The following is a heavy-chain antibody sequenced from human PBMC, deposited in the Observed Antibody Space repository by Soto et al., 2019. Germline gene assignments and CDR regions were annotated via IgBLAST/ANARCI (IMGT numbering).Heavy chain of an antibody. D-gene: IGHD3-9*01. Sequence: QVQLQESGPGLVKPSETLSLTCTVSGGSISSYYWGWIRQPPGKGLEWIGYIYYRGNTNYNPSFKSRLTMSVNTSKTLFSLTLSSVTAADTAVYYCARHPGYYDVLTGYSTYYFDSWGQGTLVTVSS. CDR3: ARHPGYYDVLTGYSTYYFDS. J-gene: IGHJ4*02. CDR1: GGSISSYY. V-gene: IGHV4-59*08. CDR2: IYYRGNT.